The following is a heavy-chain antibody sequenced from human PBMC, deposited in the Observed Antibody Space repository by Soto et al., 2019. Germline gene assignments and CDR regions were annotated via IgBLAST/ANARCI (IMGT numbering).Heavy chain of an antibody. J-gene: IGHJ6*02. CDR1: GYTFTSYG. CDR2: INAGNGNT. Sequence: QIQLMQSGAEVKKPGASVKVSCKASGYTFTSYGIHWVRQAPGQRLEWTGWINAGNGNTKYSEKFQGRVTITRDTSASTAYLELSSLQSEDTAVYYCARERKFDFWRKGLDVWGQGTTVTVSS. V-gene: IGHV1-3*01. CDR3: ARERKFDFWRKGLDV. D-gene: IGHD3-3*01.